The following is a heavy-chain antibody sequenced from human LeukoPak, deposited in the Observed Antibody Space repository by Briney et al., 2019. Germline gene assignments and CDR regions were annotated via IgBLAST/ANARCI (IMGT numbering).Heavy chain of an antibody. CDR1: GGSFSGYY. CDR3: AGSNYYGSGSYYRGRNWFDP. V-gene: IGHV4-34*01. J-gene: IGHJ5*02. CDR2: INHSGST. D-gene: IGHD3-10*01. Sequence: SETLSLTCAVYGGSFSGYYWSWIRQPPGKGLEWIGEINHSGSTNYNPSLKSRVTISVDTSKNQFSLKLSSVTAADTAVYYCAGSNYYGSGSYYRGRNWFDPWGQGTLVTVSS.